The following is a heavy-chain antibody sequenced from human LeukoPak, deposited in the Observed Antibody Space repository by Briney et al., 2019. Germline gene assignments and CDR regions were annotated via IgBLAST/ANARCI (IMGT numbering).Heavy chain of an antibody. CDR3: AKALHYYASGSYYNV. Sequence: ASVKVSCKASGYTFTGYYMHWVRQAPGQGLEWMGWMNPNSGNTGYAQKFQGRVTMTRNTSISTAYMELSSLRSEDTAVYYCAKALHYYASGSYYNVWGQGTLVTVSS. CDR2: MNPNSGNT. D-gene: IGHD3-10*01. V-gene: IGHV1-8*02. CDR1: GYTFTGYY. J-gene: IGHJ4*02.